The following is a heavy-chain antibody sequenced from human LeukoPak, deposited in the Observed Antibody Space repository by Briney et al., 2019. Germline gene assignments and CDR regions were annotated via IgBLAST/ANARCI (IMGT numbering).Heavy chain of an antibody. V-gene: IGHV1-46*01. J-gene: IGHJ4*02. CDR2: ISSDAGST. Sequence: GASVKVSCKASGYTFTNYWMHWVRQAPGQGLQWMGMISSDAGSTTYAQAFQGRVTMTRDTSSSTIYMELSSLRSEDTAVFYCARGVYYYHSGGYYDFDYWGQGTLVTVSS. CDR1: GYTFTNYW. CDR3: ARGVYYYHSGGYYDFDY. D-gene: IGHD3-22*01.